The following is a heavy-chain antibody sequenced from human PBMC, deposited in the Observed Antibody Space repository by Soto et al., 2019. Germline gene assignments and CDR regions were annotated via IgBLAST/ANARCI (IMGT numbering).Heavy chain of an antibody. J-gene: IGHJ6*02. CDR3: ARSAPYSSGWYAYYYYGMDV. Sequence: GESLKISCKGSGYSFTSYWISWVRQMPGKGLEWMGIIYPGDSDTGYSPSFQGQVTISADKSISTAYLQWSSLKASDTAMYYCARSAPYSSGWYAYYYYGMDVWGQGTTVTVSS. CDR2: IYPGDSDT. D-gene: IGHD6-19*01. CDR1: GYSFTSYW. V-gene: IGHV5-51*01.